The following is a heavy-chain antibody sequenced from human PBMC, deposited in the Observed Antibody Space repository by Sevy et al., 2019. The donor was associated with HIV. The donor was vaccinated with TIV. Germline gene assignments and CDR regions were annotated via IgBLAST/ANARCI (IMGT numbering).Heavy chain of an antibody. V-gene: IGHV3-23*01. J-gene: IGHJ4*02. CDR1: GLTFNSHA. CDR3: AKDYMLNLWRGYFDS. D-gene: IGHD3-3*01. CDR2: INGSGETT. Sequence: GGSLRLSCAASGLTFNSHAMSWVRQPPGRGLEWVSAINGSGETTVYADSVRGRFTISRDNSKNTLFLVMNSLRAEDTAVYYCAKDYMLNLWRGYFDSWGQGTLVTVSS.